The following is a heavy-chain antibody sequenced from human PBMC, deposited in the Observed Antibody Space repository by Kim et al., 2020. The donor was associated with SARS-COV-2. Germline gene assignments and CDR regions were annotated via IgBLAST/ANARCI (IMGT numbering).Heavy chain of an antibody. V-gene: IGHV4-39*01. D-gene: IGHD3-22*01. CDR3: ARAGLYYYDSSAYYHDAFDI. J-gene: IGHJ3*02. Sequence: RVTISVDTSKNQFSLKLSSVTAADTAVYYCARAGLYYYDSSAYYHDAFDIWGQGTMVTVSS.